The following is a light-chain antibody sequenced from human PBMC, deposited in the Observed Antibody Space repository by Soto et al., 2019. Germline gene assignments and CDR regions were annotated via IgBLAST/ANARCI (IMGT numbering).Light chain of an antibody. J-gene: IGKJ2*01. CDR3: QQSYSTLVT. CDR2: AAS. CDR1: QSISSY. Sequence: DIQMTQSPSSLSASVGDRVTITCRASQSISSYLNWYQQKPGKAPKLLIYAASSLQSGVPSRFSGSGSGTDFNLTISSLQPEDFATYYCQQSYSTLVTFGQGNKLEIK. V-gene: IGKV1-39*01.